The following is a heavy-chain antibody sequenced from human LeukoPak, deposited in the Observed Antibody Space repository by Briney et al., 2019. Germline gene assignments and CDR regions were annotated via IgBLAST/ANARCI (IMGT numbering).Heavy chain of an antibody. Sequence: QAGRSLRLSCAASGFTFSSYAMSWVRQAPGKGLEWVSAISGSGGSTYYADSVKGRFTISRDNSKSTLYLQMNSLRAEDTAVYYCAKVQTYYDFWSGPNMGYFDYWGQGTLVTVSS. CDR1: GFTFSSYA. CDR3: AKVQTYYDFWSGPNMGYFDY. CDR2: ISGSGGST. J-gene: IGHJ4*02. D-gene: IGHD3-3*01. V-gene: IGHV3-23*01.